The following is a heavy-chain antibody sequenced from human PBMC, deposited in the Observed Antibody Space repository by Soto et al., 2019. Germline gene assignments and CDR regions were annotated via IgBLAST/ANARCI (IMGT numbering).Heavy chain of an antibody. J-gene: IGHJ6*02. CDR3: AKVRYSSPMGYYYGMDV. CDR2: IIPIFGTA. D-gene: IGHD6-19*01. V-gene: IGHV1-69*01. Sequence: QAQLEQSGGEVKKPGSSVKVSCKASRVAFSKFIVTWVRQARGLGLEWVGGIIPIFGTANYAQKFQGRVTITADESTSTSYMEVNNLRSEDTAVYYCAKVRYSSPMGYYYGMDVWVQGTTVTVSS. CDR1: RVAFSKFI.